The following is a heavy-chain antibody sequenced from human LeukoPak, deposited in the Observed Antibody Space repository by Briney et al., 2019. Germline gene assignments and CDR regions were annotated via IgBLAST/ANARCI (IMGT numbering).Heavy chain of an antibody. CDR2: IYYSGST. V-gene: IGHV4-59*01. J-gene: IGHJ4*02. CDR1: GGSISSYY. D-gene: IGHD2-21*01. Sequence: SETLSLTWTVSGGSISSYYWSWIRQPPGKGLEWIGYIYYSGSTNYNPSLKSRVTISVDTSKNQFSLKLSSVTAADTAVYYCAREIPKGTFDYWGQGTLVTVSS. CDR3: AREIPKGTFDY.